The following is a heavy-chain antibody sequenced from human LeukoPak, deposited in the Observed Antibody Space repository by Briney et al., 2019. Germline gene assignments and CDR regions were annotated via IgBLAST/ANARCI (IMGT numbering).Heavy chain of an antibody. J-gene: IGHJ4*02. CDR1: GFTFSSYG. Sequence: GGSLRLSCAASGFTFSSYGMSWVRQAPGKGLEWVSAISGSGGSTYYADSVKGRFTISRDNSKNTLYLQMNSLRAEDTAVYYCAKKTEWLAAAVSDFDYWGQGTLVTVSS. D-gene: IGHD6-13*01. V-gene: IGHV3-23*01. CDR3: AKKTEWLAAAVSDFDY. CDR2: ISGSGGST.